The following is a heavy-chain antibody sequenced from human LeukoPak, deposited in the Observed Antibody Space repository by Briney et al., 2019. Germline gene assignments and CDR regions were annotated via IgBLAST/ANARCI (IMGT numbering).Heavy chain of an antibody. CDR1: GFTFSSYS. D-gene: IGHD1-26*01. J-gene: IGHJ4*02. Sequence: GGSLRLSCAASGFTFSSYSMNWVRQAPGKGLEWVTVIWHDGSNKYYADSVKGRFTISRDNSKNTLYLQMNSLRAEDTAVYHCAKDLNPREAGATIDYWGQGTLVTVSS. CDR2: IWHDGSNK. CDR3: AKDLNPREAGATIDY. V-gene: IGHV3-30*02.